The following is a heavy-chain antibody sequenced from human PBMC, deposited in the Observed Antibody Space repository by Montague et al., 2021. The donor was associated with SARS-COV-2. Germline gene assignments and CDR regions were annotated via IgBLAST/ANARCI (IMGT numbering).Heavy chain of an antibody. J-gene: IGHJ6*02. CDR2: INYSGST. D-gene: IGHD2-15*01. CDR1: GGSIGSYY. CDR3: ARNLVVHYWYGMDV. Sequence: SETLSLTCTVAGGSIGSYYWSWIRQPPGKGLEWIGYINYSGSTNYNPSLKSRVTISVDTSKNQFSLSLSPVTAADTAVYYCARNLVVHYWYGMDVWGQGTTVTVSS. V-gene: IGHV4-59*01.